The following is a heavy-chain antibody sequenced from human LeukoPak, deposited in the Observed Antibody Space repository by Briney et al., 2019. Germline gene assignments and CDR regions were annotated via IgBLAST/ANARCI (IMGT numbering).Heavy chain of an antibody. CDR1: GFTFSSYS. CDR3: ARESRGVWYYYDSSGYYHFDY. V-gene: IGHV3-21*01. D-gene: IGHD3-22*01. CDR2: ISSSSSYI. Sequence: GGSLRLSCAASGFTFSSYSMNWVRQAPGKGLEWVSSISSSSSYIYYADSVKGRFTISRDNAKNSLYLQMNSLRAEDTAVYYCARESRGVWYYYDSSGYYHFDYWGQGTLVTVSS. J-gene: IGHJ4*02.